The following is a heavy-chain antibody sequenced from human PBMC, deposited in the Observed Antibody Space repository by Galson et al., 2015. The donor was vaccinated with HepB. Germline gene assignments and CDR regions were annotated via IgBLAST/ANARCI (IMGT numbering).Heavy chain of an antibody. D-gene: IGHD3-16*02. V-gene: IGHV2-5*02. J-gene: IGHJ3*02. CDR1: GFSLSSTGVG. CDR2: IYWDDDD. CDR3: ARVMITFGGVIGPDAFDI. Sequence: PALVKPTQTLTLTCTFSGFSLSSTGVGVGWIRQPPGKALEWLAVIYWDDDDRYSPSLKSRLKITKDTSKNQVVLTMTNVDPVDTATYYCARVMITFGGVIGPDAFDIWGQGTMVTVSS.